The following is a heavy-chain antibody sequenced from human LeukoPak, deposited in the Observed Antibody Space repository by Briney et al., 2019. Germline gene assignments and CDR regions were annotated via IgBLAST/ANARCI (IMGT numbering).Heavy chain of an antibody. D-gene: IGHD6-6*01. CDR1: GGSFSGYY. Sequence: SETLSLTCAVYGGSFSGYYWSWIRQPPGKGLEWIGEINHSGSTNYNPSLKSRVTISVDTSKNQFSLKLSSVTAADTAVYYCATGINSSSVWFDPWGQGTLVTVSS. CDR2: INHSGST. V-gene: IGHV4-34*01. J-gene: IGHJ5*02. CDR3: ATGINSSSVWFDP.